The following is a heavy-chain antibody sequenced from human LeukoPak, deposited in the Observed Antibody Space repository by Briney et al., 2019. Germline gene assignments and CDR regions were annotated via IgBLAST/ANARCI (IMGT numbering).Heavy chain of an antibody. CDR2: IYYSGST. CDR3: ARGAYQKNYGMDV. CDR1: GGSISGYY. Sequence: PSETLSLTCTVSGGSISGYYWTWIRQPPGKGLEWIGYIYYSGSTNYNPSLKSRVTISVDTSKNQFSLKLSSVTAADTAVYYCARGAYQKNYGMDVWGQGTTVTVSS. J-gene: IGHJ6*02. D-gene: IGHD2-2*01. V-gene: IGHV4-59*01.